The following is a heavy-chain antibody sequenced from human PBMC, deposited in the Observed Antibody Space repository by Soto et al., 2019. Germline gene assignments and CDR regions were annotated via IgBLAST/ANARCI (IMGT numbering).Heavy chain of an antibody. CDR2: RYYSEST. J-gene: IGHJ4*02. CDR1: GGSITTGGYY. Sequence: SETLSLTCTVSGGSITTGGYYWSWIRQLPGKGLEWIGHRYYSESTYYNPSLKSRVSISLDTSKNQFSLKLSFVTAADTAMYYCARTKCSGGSCYSWSLDYWGQGTPVTAPQ. V-gene: IGHV4-31*03. CDR3: ARTKCSGGSCYSWSLDY. D-gene: IGHD2-15*01.